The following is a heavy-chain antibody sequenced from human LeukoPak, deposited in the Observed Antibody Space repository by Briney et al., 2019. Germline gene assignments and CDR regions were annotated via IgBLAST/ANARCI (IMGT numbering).Heavy chain of an antibody. Sequence: PSETLSLTCTVAGGSISGYYWSWIRQPPGKGLEWIGYIYYSGSTNYNPSLKSRVTLSVDTSKNQSSLKLSSVTAADTAVYYCARDRGSSFDYWGQGTLVTVSS. CDR3: ARDRGSSFDY. CDR1: GGSISGYY. V-gene: IGHV4-59*01. J-gene: IGHJ4*02. CDR2: IYYSGST. D-gene: IGHD6-13*01.